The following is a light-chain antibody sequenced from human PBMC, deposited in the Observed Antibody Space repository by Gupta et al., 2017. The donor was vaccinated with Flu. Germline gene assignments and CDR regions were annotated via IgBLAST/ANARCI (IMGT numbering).Light chain of an antibody. CDR1: SFNIGGNY. V-gene: IGLV1-47*01. J-gene: IGLJ3*02. CDR2: RSY. CDR3: AAWDDSLYAGV. Sequence: QSVLTQPPSASGTPGQTVTISCSGSSFNIGGNYVYWFQQLPGAAPKLLIYRSYQRPSGVPDRFSASKFGTSASLTISGLRAEDEADYYCAAWDDSLYAGVFGGGTKLTVL.